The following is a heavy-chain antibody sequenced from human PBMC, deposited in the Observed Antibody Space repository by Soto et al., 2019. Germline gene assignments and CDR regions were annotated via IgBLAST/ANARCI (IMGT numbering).Heavy chain of an antibody. CDR3: ARDYDSSGYYSINANRLVDY. Sequence: GGPLRLSCAASGFTFSNYGMHLVRQAPGKGLEWVAVIWYDGSNKYYADSVKGRFTISRDNSKNTLYLQMNSLRAEDTAVYYCARDYDSSGYYSINANRLVDYWGQGTLVTVSS. CDR1: GFTFSNYG. CDR2: IWYDGSNK. J-gene: IGHJ4*02. V-gene: IGHV3-33*01. D-gene: IGHD3-22*01.